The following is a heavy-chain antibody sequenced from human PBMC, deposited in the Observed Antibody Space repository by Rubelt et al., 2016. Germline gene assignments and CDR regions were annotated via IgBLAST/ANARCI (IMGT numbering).Heavy chain of an antibody. J-gene: IGHJ6*03. CDR3: ARDGAVRGVYYMDV. D-gene: IGHD3-10*01. CDR2: ISSSSSYI. V-gene: IGHV3-21*01. Sequence: VQLVESGGGVVQPGRSLRLSCAASGFTFSSYGMHWVRQAPGKGLEWVSSISSSSSYIYYADSVKGRFTISRDNAKNSLYLQMNSLRAEDTAVYYCARDGAVRGVYYMDVWGKGTTVTVSS. CDR1: GFTFSSYG.